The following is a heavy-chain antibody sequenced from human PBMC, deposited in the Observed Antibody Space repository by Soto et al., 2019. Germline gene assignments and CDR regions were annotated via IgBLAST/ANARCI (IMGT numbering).Heavy chain of an antibody. D-gene: IGHD3-16*01. CDR1: GYSFSSYW. CDR3: ARDYDYALDY. CDR2: IYPGDSET. J-gene: IGHJ4*02. V-gene: IGHV5-51*01. Sequence: GAEVKKPGESLKISCKGSGYSFSSYWIGWVRQMPGKGLEWMGFIYPGDSETRYSPSFQGQVTISVDKSISTAYLQWSSLKASDTAIYYCARDYDYALDYWGQGTLVTVSS.